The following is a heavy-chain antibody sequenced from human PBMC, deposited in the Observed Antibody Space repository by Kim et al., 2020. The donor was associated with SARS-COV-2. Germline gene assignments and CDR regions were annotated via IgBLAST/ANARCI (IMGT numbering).Heavy chain of an antibody. V-gene: IGHV1-18*01. CDR3: AKDIYSSDRYEGAH. CDR1: GYTFTSYG. Sequence: ASVKVSCKASGYTFTSYGISWVRQAPGQGLEWMGWISAYNGNTNYAQKFQGRVTMTTDRSTSTAYMDLRSLRSDDTAVYYCAKDIYSSDRYEGAHWGQGTLVTVSS. J-gene: IGHJ4*02. CDR2: ISAYNGNT. D-gene: IGHD6-19*01.